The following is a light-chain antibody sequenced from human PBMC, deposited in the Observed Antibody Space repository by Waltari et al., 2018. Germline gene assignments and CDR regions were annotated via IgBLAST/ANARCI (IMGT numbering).Light chain of an antibody. V-gene: IGLV3-19*01. CDR1: SVRRFY. J-gene: IGLJ3*02. Sequence: SSELTQDPAVSVALGQTVRITCQRDSVRRFYASWYQQKPGQAPVLVIYGKNNRPSGSPDRFSGSNSGNTASLTITGTRAEDEADYYCHSRDSTGNFWVFGGGTKLTV. CDR3: HSRDSTGNFWV. CDR2: GKN.